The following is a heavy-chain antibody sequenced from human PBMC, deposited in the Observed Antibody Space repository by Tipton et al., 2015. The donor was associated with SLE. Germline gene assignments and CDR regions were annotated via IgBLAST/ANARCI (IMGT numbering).Heavy chain of an antibody. CDR2: IHSSGST. CDR3: ASLVGVSTSGAFDL. CDR1: GGSISSQY. Sequence: TLSLTCTVSGGSISSQYWSWIRQPPGKGLEWIGNIHSSGSTNYNRSLKSRVTIARDTSKNQFSLKLTSVAAADTAMYYCASLVGVSTSGAFDLWGQGTMVTVSS. V-gene: IGHV4-59*11. J-gene: IGHJ3*01. D-gene: IGHD1-26*01.